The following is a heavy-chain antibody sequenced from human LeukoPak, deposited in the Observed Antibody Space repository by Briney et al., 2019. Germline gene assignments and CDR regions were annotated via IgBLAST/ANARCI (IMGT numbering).Heavy chain of an antibody. CDR3: AALVDYYDSSGYYVDY. J-gene: IGHJ4*02. D-gene: IGHD3-22*01. Sequence: SVKVSCKASGFTFTRSAMQWVRQARGQRLEWVGWIVVGSGNTNYAQKFQERVTISRDMSTSTAYMELSSLRSEDTAVYYCAALVDYYDSSGYYVDYWGQGTLVTVSS. V-gene: IGHV1-58*02. CDR1: GFTFTRSA. CDR2: IVVGSGNT.